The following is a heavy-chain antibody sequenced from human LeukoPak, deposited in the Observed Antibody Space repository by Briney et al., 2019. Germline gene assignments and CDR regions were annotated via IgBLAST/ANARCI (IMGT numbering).Heavy chain of an antibody. CDR3: ARVAYYRVTADQITDAFDV. CDR1: GFTFSSYW. D-gene: IGHD2-21*02. V-gene: IGHV3-7*01. Sequence: PGGSLRLSCAASGFTFSSYWMSWVRQAPGKGLEWVANIKQDGSEKYYVDSVKGRFTISRDNAKNSLYLQMNSLRAEDTAVYFCARVAYYRVTADQITDAFDVWGHGTVVTVSS. CDR2: IKQDGSEK. J-gene: IGHJ3*01.